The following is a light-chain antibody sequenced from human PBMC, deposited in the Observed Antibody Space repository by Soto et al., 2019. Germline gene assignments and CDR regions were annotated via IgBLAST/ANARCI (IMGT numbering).Light chain of an antibody. CDR1: QTVGSF. Sequence: EIVLTQSPATLSLSPGERATLSCRASQTVGSFLAWYQQKPGQAPRLLIYGASNRATGIPARFSGSGSGTDFSITISSLEPEDFAGYYCQQRSSWPLTFGGETTVEIK. CDR2: GAS. CDR3: QQRSSWPLT. V-gene: IGKV3-11*01. J-gene: IGKJ4*02.